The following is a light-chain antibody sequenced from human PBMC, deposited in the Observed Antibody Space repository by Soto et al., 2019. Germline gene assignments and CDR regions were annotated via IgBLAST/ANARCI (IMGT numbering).Light chain of an antibody. V-gene: IGKV3-15*01. CDR1: KSVSRN. CDR2: GAS. CDR3: QQYNNWHPIT. J-gene: IGKJ5*01. Sequence: EIVMMQSPVTLSLSPGGRCTFSCRAIKSVSRNLAWYQQKPCQAPRLLVYGASTRATGIPARFSGSGSGTEFTLTISSLQYEDFAVHYCQQYNNWHPITFGQGTRLEIK.